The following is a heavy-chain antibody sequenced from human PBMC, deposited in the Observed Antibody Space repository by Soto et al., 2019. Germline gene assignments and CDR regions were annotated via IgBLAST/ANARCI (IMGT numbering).Heavy chain of an antibody. CDR2: ISGSGSDT. J-gene: IGHJ4*02. V-gene: IGHV3-23*01. CDR3: AKSFSSNWYDYFNS. CDR1: GFTFRNYF. Sequence: GGSLRLSCAASGFTFRNYFMNWVRQAPGKGLQWVSAISGSGSDTYYADSVKGRFTISRDTSKNTLYLQMNSLRAEDTALYYCAKSFSSNWYDYFNSWGQGSLVTVSS. D-gene: IGHD6-13*01.